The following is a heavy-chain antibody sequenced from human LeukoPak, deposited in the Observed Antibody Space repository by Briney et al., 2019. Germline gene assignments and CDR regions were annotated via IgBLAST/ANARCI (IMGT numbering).Heavy chain of an antibody. V-gene: IGHV1-2*02. CDR2: INPNSGGT. J-gene: IGHJ4*02. D-gene: IGHD3-22*01. CDR3: ARGPPYYYDSSGYYPY. CDR1: GYTFTGYY. Sequence: GASVKVSCKASGYTFTGYYMHWVRQAPGQGLEWMGWINPNSGGTNYAQKFQGRVTITADESTSTAYMELSSLRSEGTAVYYCARGPPYYYDSSGYYPYWGQGTLVTVSS.